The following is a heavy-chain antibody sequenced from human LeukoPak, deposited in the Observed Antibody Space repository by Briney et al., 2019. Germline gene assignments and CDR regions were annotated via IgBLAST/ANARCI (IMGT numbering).Heavy chain of an antibody. CDR3: AREPWFGELLGWFDP. D-gene: IGHD3-10*01. V-gene: IGHV1-2*02. Sequence: GASVKVSCKASGYTFTSYYMHWVRQAPGQRLEWMGWINPNSGGTNYARKFQGRVTMTRDTSISTAYMELSRLRSDDTAVYYCAREPWFGELLGWFDPWGQGTLVTVSS. CDR1: GYTFTSYY. J-gene: IGHJ5*02. CDR2: INPNSGGT.